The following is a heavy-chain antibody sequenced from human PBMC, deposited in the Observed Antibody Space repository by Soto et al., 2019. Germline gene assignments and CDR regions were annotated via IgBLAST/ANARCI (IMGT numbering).Heavy chain of an antibody. CDR2: IYYSGST. D-gene: IGHD2-8*02. CDR3: ARDKITGLFDY. Sequence: SETLSLTCTVSGDSITSNSYFWAWIRQPPGKGLEWIGSIYYSGSTYHNPSLKSRVTISVDTSKNQFSLKLTSVTAADTAVYYCARDKITGLFDYWGQGTLVTVSS. J-gene: IGHJ4*02. CDR1: GDSITSNSYF. V-gene: IGHV4-39*07.